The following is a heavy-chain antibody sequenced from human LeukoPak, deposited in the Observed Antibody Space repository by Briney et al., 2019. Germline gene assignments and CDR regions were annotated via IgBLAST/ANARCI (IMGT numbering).Heavy chain of an antibody. J-gene: IGHJ6*04. CDR2: INWNGGST. CDR3: ASSCSSTSCYGRDV. CDR1: GFTFDDYG. V-gene: IGHV3-20*01. Sequence: PGGSLRLSCAASGFTFDDYGMSWVRQAPGKGLEWVSGINWNGGSTGYADSVKDRFTISRDNAKNSLYLQMNRLRAEDTALYHCASSCSSTSCYGRDVWGKGTTVTVSS. D-gene: IGHD2-2*01.